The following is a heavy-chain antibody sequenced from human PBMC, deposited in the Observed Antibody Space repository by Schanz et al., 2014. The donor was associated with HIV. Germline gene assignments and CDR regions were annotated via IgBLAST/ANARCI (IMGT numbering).Heavy chain of an antibody. CDR2: ITDDGGRT. J-gene: IGHJ4*02. Sequence: EVQLLESGGGLVQPGGSLRLSCVASGFTFDSYTINWVRQAPGEGLEWVSSITDDGGRTDYADSVKGRFTISRDNSKNTLYLQMNSLRAEDTAIYYCARGYPFDYWGQGTLVTVSS. CDR1: GFTFDSYT. V-gene: IGHV3-23*01. D-gene: IGHD3-16*02. CDR3: ARGYPFDY.